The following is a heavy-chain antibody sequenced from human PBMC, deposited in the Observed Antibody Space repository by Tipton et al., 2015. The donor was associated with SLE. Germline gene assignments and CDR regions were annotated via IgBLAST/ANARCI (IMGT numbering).Heavy chain of an antibody. D-gene: IGHD2-15*01. Sequence: TLSLTCNVSGVSISSSYWGWIRQPPGKGLEWIGYIYYIGSTNYNPSLKSRVTMSVDTSKNQFSLKLSSVTAADTAVYYCARAEEVAATKAYYYYMDVWGKGTTVTVSS. J-gene: IGHJ6*03. CDR1: GVSISSSY. V-gene: IGHV4-59*01. CDR2: IYYIGST. CDR3: ARAEEVAATKAYYYYMDV.